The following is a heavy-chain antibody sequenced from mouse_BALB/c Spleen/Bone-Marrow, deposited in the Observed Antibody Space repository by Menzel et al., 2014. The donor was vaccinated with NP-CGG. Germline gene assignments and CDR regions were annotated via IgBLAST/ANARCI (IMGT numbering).Heavy chain of an antibody. CDR3: ARRTLAMDY. CDR1: DYTFTTYW. V-gene: IGHV1-52*01. Sequence: QVQLQQSGPDLVRPGSSVRMSCKASDYTFTTYWTHWVKQRPGQGLEWIGMIDPSTSETRLNQKFKDKATLIVDKSSNTAYMQLSSLTSEDSAVYYCARRTLAMDYWGQGTSVTVSS. CDR2: IDPSTSET. J-gene: IGHJ4*01.